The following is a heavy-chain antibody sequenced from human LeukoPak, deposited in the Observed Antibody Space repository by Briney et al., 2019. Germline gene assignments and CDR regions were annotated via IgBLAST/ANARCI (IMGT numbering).Heavy chain of an antibody. D-gene: IGHD1-26*01. V-gene: IGHV4-59*01. CDR1: GGSFSGYY. CDR2: IHYSGRT. CDR3: ARDLSGSPHY. Sequence: SETLSLTCRVYGGSFSGYYWGYIRQSPGKGLEWIGHIHYSGRTGYNPSLKSRVTISVDTSKNQFSLKLNSVTAADTAVYYCARDLSGSPHYWGQGTLVTVSS. J-gene: IGHJ4*02.